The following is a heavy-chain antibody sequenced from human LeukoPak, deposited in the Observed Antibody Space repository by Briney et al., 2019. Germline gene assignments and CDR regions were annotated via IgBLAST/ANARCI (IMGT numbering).Heavy chain of an antibody. CDR2: ISGSGGST. CDR1: GFTFSSYA. J-gene: IGHJ3*02. V-gene: IGHV3-23*01. Sequence: GGSLRLSCAASGFTFSSYAMSWVRQAPGKGLEWVSAISGSGGSTYYADSVKGRFTISRDISKNTLYLQMNSLRVEDTAVYYCTRVHDYDAFDIWGQGTMVTVSS. D-gene: IGHD4-11*01. CDR3: TRVHDYDAFDI.